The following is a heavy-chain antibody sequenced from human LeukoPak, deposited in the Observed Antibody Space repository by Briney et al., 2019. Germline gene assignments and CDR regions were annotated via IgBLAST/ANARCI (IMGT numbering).Heavy chain of an antibody. CDR1: GYTFTGYY. CDR2: INPNSGGT. D-gene: IGHD5-18*01. Sequence: ASVRVSCKASGYTFTGYYMHWVRQAPGQGLEWMGWINPNSGGTNYAQKFQGRVTMTRDTSISTAYMELSRLRSDDTAVYYCACSVSGYSYGQFDYWGQGTLVTVPS. J-gene: IGHJ4*02. V-gene: IGHV1-2*02. CDR3: ACSVSGYSYGQFDY.